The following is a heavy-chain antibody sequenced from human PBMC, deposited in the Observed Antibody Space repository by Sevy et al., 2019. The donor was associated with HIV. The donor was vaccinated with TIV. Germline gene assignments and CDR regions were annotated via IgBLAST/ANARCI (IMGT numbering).Heavy chain of an antibody. CDR1: GYTFTGYY. J-gene: IGHJ4*02. CDR2: INPNSGGT. Sequence: ASVKVSCKASGYTFTGYYMHWVRQAPGQGLEWMGWINPNSGGTNYAQKFQGRVTMTRDTSISTAYMELSRLRSDDTAVYYCARDASDFSEAIIGVAQGGFDYWGQGTLVTVSS. D-gene: IGHD3-3*01. V-gene: IGHV1-2*02. CDR3: ARDASDFSEAIIGVAQGGFDY.